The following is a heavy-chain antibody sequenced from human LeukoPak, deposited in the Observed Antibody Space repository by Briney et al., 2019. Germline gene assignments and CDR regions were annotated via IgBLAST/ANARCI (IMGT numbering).Heavy chain of an antibody. D-gene: IGHD1-26*01. CDR2: ISAYNGNT. CDR1: GYTFTSYG. V-gene: IGHV1-18*01. J-gene: IGHJ6*02. Sequence: GASVKVSCKASGYTFTSYGISWVRQAPGQGLEWMGWISAYNGNTNYAQKLQGRVTMTTDTSTSTAYMELRSLRSDDTAVYYCAKDRGEWELLWAVGPYGMDVWGQGTTVTVSS. CDR3: AKDRGEWELLWAVGPYGMDV.